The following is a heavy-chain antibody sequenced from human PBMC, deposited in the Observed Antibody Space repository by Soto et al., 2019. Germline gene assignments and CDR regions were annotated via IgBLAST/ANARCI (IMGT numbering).Heavy chain of an antibody. CDR2: ISYDGSNK. D-gene: IGHD3-3*01. V-gene: IGHV3-30*03. CDR1: GFTFSSYG. Sequence: PGGSLRLSCAASGFTFSSYGMHWVRQAPGKGLEWVAVISYDGSNKYYADSVKGRFTISRDNSKNTLYLQMNSLRAEDTAVYYCVRGTPGVSPNYDFWSGFFPNDAFDIWGQGTMVTVSS. J-gene: IGHJ3*02. CDR3: VRGTPGVSPNYDFWSGFFPNDAFDI.